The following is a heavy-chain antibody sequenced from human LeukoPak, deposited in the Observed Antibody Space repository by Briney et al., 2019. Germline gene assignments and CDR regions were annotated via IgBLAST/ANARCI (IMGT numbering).Heavy chain of an antibody. CDR1: GGTFSSYA. J-gene: IGHJ4*02. CDR3: ARDSSSWYGHFDY. CDR2: IIPIFGTA. V-gene: IGHV1-69*05. D-gene: IGHD6-13*01. Sequence: VASVKVSCKASGGTFSSYAISWVRQAPGQGLEWMGGIIPIFGTANYAQKFQGRVTITTDESTSTAYMELSSLRSEDTAVYYCARDSSSWYGHFDYWGQGTLVTVPS.